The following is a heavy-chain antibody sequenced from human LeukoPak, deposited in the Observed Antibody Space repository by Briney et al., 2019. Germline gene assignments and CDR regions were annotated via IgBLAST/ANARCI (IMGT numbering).Heavy chain of an antibody. CDR1: GLIFSSYP. D-gene: IGHD3-10*01. J-gene: IGHJ4*02. CDR3: ANQRGGY. CDR2: ISGNGENT. Sequence: GGSLRLSCAASGLIFSSYPMTWVRQAPGKGLEWVSAISGNGENTYYADSVKGRFSISRDNSRNTVYLQMNSLRPEDTAIYYCANQRGGYWGQGTLVTVSS. V-gene: IGHV3-23*01.